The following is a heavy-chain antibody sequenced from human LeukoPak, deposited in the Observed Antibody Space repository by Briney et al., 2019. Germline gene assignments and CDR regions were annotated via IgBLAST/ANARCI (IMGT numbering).Heavy chain of an antibody. D-gene: IGHD3-22*01. CDR1: GDSVSSNSAA. Sequence: SQTLSLTCAISGDSVSSNSAAWNWIRQSPSRGLEWLGRTYYRSKWYNDYAVSVKSRISINPDTSKNQFSLQLNSVTPEDTAVYYCVRDTAPDYYDSSGYQVGFGYWGQGTLVTVSS. CDR3: VRDTAPDYYDSSGYQVGFGY. J-gene: IGHJ4*02. CDR2: TYYRSKWYN. V-gene: IGHV6-1*01.